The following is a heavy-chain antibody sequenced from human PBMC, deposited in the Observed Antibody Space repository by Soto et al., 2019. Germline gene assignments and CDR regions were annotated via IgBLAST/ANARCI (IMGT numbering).Heavy chain of an antibody. J-gene: IGHJ6*02. V-gene: IGHV3-33*01. CDR2: IWYDGSNK. CDR1: GFTFSSYG. D-gene: IGHD3-22*01. CDR3: ARDKCHYYDSSGYCPGGDYYYYGMDV. Sequence: QVQLVESGGGVVQPGRSLRLSCAASGFTFSSYGMHWVRQAPGKGLEWVAVIWYDGSNKYYADSVKGRFTISRDNSKNTLYLQMNSLRAEDTAVYYCARDKCHYYDSSGYCPGGDYYYYGMDVWGQGTTVTVSS.